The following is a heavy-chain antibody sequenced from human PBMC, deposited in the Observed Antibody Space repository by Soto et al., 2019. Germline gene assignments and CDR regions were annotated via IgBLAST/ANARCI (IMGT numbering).Heavy chain of an antibody. J-gene: IGHJ5*02. CDR1: GFTFSSYW. Sequence: EVQLVESGGGLVQPGGSPRLSCAASGFTFSSYWMHWVRQAPGKGLVWVSRINSDGSSTSYADSVKGRFTISRDNAKNTLYLQMNSPRAEDTAVYYCARGYYGSGHNWFDPWGQGTLVTVSP. V-gene: IGHV3-74*01. CDR2: INSDGSST. CDR3: ARGYYGSGHNWFDP. D-gene: IGHD3-10*01.